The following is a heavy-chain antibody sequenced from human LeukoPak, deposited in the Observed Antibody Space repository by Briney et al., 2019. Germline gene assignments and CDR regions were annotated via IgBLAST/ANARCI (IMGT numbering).Heavy chain of an antibody. Sequence: SVKVSCKASGFTFTSSAVQWVRQARGQRLEWIGWIVVGSGNTNYAQKFQERVTITRDMSTSTAYMELSSLRSEDTAVYYCARGLTGLLDFDIWGQGTMVTVSS. J-gene: IGHJ3*02. CDR1: GFTFTSSA. CDR3: ARGLTGLLDFDI. D-gene: IGHD1-20*01. V-gene: IGHV1-58*01. CDR2: IVVGSGNT.